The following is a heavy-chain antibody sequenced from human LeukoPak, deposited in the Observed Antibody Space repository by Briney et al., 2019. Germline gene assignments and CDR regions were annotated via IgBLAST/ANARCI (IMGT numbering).Heavy chain of an antibody. D-gene: IGHD5-18*01. V-gene: IGHV3-21*01. J-gene: IGHJ5*02. Sequence: GGSLRLSCAASGFTFTSYTMNWVRQAPGKGLEWVSFISSSSISIYYADSVKGRFTISRDNAKNSLYLQMNSLRVEDTAVYYCARRGSSYGISGANWFDPWGQGTLVTVSS. CDR2: ISSSSISI. CDR1: GFTFTSYT. CDR3: ARRGSSYGISGANWFDP.